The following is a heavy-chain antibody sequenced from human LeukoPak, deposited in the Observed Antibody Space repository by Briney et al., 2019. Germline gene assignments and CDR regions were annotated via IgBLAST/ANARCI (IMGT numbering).Heavy chain of an antibody. CDR3: ARGVVPAAQSYYFDY. Sequence: SETLSLTCTVSGGSISSGGYYWSWIRQHPGKGLGWIGYIYYSGSTYYNPSLKSRVTMSVDTSKNQFSLKLSSVTAADTAVYYCARGVVPAAQSYYFDYWGQGTLVTVSS. CDR2: IYYSGST. J-gene: IGHJ4*02. D-gene: IGHD2-2*01. V-gene: IGHV4-31*03. CDR1: GGSISSGGYY.